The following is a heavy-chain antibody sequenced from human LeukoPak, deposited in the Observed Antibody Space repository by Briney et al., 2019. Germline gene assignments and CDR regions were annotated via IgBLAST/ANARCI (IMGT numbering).Heavy chain of an antibody. D-gene: IGHD1-26*01. J-gene: IGHJ4*02. V-gene: IGHV3-23*01. CDR2: ISGSGGGT. CDR1: GSTFSTYA. Sequence: GGSLRLSCAASGSTFSTYAMSWVRQAPEKGLEWVSTISGSGGGTYYADSVKGRFTISRDDSKNTLYLQMNSLRAEDTAVYYCAKDLGRYRNNYFDYWGQGTLVTVSS. CDR3: AKDLGRYRNNYFDY.